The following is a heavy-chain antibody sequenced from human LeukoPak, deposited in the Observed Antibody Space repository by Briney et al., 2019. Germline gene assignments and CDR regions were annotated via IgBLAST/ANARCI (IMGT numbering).Heavy chain of an antibody. V-gene: IGHV3-11*04. Sequence: PGGSLRLSCTASGFTFSDYYMSWMRQAPGKGLEWISYISNSGSDTVYAASVKGRFTISRDNAKNSLYLQMDSLRTEDTALYYCAKVPHSWGLFDSWGQGTLVTVSS. CDR2: ISNSGSDT. CDR3: AKVPHSWGLFDS. D-gene: IGHD3-16*01. CDR1: GFTFSDYY. J-gene: IGHJ4*02.